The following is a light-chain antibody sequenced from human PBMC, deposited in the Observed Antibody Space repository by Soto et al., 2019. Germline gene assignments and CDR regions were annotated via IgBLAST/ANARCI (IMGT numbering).Light chain of an antibody. Sequence: DIQMTQSPSTLSASVGDRVTITCRASQSISTWLAWYQQEPGKAPKLLIHKASSLQSGVPSRFSGSGSGTDFTLTISSLHPDDFATYSCQQYNSYSPTFGQGTRVEIK. CDR2: KAS. V-gene: IGKV1-5*03. CDR3: QQYNSYSPT. CDR1: QSISTW. J-gene: IGKJ1*01.